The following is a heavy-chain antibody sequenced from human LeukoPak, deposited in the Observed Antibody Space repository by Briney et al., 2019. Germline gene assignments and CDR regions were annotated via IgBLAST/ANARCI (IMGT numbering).Heavy chain of an antibody. CDR2: IKSKSHGETT. CDR3: TRIGH. D-gene: IGHD3/OR15-3a*01. V-gene: IGHV3-49*04. J-gene: IGHJ4*02. CDR1: GFTFRDYA. Sequence: PGRSLRLSCTTSGFTFRDYAVSWVRPAPGKGLEWIGVIKSKSHGETTAYATSVKDRFTISRDDSKSVAYLQMNSMKTEDTGVYYCTRIGHWGQGTLVTVSS.